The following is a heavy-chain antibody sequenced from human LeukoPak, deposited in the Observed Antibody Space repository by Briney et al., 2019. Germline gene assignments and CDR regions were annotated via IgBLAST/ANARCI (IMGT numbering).Heavy chain of an antibody. V-gene: IGHV4-39*01. J-gene: IGHJ4*02. Sequence: PSETLSLTCTVSGGSISSSSYYWGWIRQPPGKGLEWIGGIYYSGSTYYNPSLKSRVTISVDTSENQFSLKLSSVTAADTAVYYCARQVPAVIFDYWGQGTLVTVSS. D-gene: IGHD2-2*01. CDR3: ARQVPAVIFDY. CDR1: GGSISSSSYY. CDR2: IYYSGST.